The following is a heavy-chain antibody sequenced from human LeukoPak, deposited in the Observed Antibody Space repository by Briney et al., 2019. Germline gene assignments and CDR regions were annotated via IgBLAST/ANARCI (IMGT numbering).Heavy chain of an antibody. CDR1: GFTFSSYA. Sequence: GESLKISCAASGFTFSSYAMSWVRQAPGKGLEWVSAISGSGGSTYYADSVKGRFTISRDNSKNTLYLQMNSLRAEDTAVYYCAKVGYSYGIMDVWGKGTTVTVSS. CDR3: AKVGYSYGIMDV. V-gene: IGHV3-23*01. D-gene: IGHD5-18*01. J-gene: IGHJ6*03. CDR2: ISGSGGST.